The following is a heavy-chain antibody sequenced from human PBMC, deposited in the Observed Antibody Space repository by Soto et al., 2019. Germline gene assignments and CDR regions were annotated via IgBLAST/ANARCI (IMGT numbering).Heavy chain of an antibody. J-gene: IGHJ3*02. V-gene: IGHV3-11*06. CDR2: ISSSSSYT. CDR3: ARGLGYCTNGVCFDAFDI. D-gene: IGHD2-8*01. Sequence: GGSLRLSCAASGFTFSDYYMSWIRQAPGKGLEWVSYISSSSSYTNYADSVKGRFTISRDNAKNSLYLQMNSLRAEDTAVYYCARGLGYCTNGVCFDAFDIWGQGTMVTVSS. CDR1: GFTFSDYY.